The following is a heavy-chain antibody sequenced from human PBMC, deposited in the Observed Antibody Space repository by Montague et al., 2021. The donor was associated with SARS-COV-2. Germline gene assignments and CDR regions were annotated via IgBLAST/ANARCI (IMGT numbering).Heavy chain of an antibody. CDR3: ATRSTLWFGED. V-gene: IGHV4-34*01. D-gene: IGHD3-10*01. CDR1: GDSFSTYS. J-gene: IGHJ4*02. CDR2: INHTGST. Sequence: SETLSLTCSVYGDSFSTYSWIWVRQPPGEGLEWIGEINHTGSTSYNPSLKRRVTMSTDSSNNQVSLKLSSMTAADTAVYYCATRSTLWFGEDWGQGTLVTVSS.